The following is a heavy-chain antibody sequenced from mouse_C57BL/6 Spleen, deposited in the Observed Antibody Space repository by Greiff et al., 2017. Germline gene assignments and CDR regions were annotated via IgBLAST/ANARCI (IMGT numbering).Heavy chain of an antibody. D-gene: IGHD4-1*01. CDR2: IYPGDGDT. CDR1: GYAFSSYW. Sequence: ESGAELVKPGASVKISCKASGYAFSSYWMNWVKQRPGKGLEWIGQIYPGDGDTNYNGKFKGKATLTADKSSSTAYMQLSSLTSEDSAVYFCASLSGTGAWFAYWGQGTLVTVSA. CDR3: ASLSGTGAWFAY. J-gene: IGHJ3*01. V-gene: IGHV1-80*01.